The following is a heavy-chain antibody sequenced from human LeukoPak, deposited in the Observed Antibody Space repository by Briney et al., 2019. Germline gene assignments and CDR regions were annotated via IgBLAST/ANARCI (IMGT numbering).Heavy chain of an antibody. J-gene: IGHJ5*02. CDR3: ASLGYCSSTSCYEESWVDP. Sequence: SETLSLTCTVSGGSISSSSYYWGWIRQPPGTGLEWIGSIYYSGSTYYNPSLKSRVTISVDTSKNQFSLKLSSVTAADTAVYYCASLGYCSSTSCYEESWVDPWGQGTLVTVSS. CDR2: IYYSGST. V-gene: IGHV4-39*01. D-gene: IGHD2-2*01. CDR1: GGSISSSSYY.